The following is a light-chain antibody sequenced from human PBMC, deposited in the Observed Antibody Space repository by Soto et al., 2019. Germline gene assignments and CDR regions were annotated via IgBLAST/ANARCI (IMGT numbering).Light chain of an antibody. CDR2: VAS. CDR1: QSVSNNY. V-gene: IGKV3-20*01. Sequence: EIVLTQSPGTLSLSPGERATLSCRASQSVSNNYLAWYQQKPGQAPRLLINVASNRATGMRDRVSGSGSGTDFALTISRLEPEDFAVYYCQQYGSSGTFGQGTKVDIK. CDR3: QQYGSSGT. J-gene: IGKJ1*01.